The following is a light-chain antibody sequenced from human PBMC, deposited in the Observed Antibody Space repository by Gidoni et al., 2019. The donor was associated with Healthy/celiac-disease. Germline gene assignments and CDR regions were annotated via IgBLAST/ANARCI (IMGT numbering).Light chain of an antibody. Sequence: EIVLPQSPGTLSLSPGERATLSGRASQSVSSSYLAWYQLKPGQAPRLLIYGASSRATGIPDRFSGSGSGTDFTLTISRLEPEDFSVYYCQQYGSSRTFGQGTKVEIK. V-gene: IGKV3-20*01. J-gene: IGKJ1*01. CDR3: QQYGSSRT. CDR1: QSVSSSY. CDR2: GAS.